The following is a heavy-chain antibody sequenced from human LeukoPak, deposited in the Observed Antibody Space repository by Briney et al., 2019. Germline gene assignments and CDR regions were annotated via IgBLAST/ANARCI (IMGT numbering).Heavy chain of an antibody. Sequence: ASVKVSCKASGYTSTSYDINWVRQATGQGLEWMGWMNPNSGNTGYAQKFQGRVTMTRNTSISTAYMELSSLRSEDTAVYYCARGTADAAMVNNYWGQGTLVTVSS. CDR1: GYTSTSYD. D-gene: IGHD5-18*01. V-gene: IGHV1-8*01. CDR2: MNPNSGNT. J-gene: IGHJ4*02. CDR3: ARGTADAAMVNNY.